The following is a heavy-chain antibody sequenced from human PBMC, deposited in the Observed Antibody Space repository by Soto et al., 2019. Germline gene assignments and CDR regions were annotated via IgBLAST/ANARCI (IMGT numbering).Heavy chain of an antibody. CDR3: ARGLIPYGMDV. CDR2: ISSNGNST. V-gene: IGHV3-64*02. J-gene: IGHJ6*02. Sequence: GGSLRLSCAASGFTFSRYPMHWVRQAPGKGLEYVSAISSNGNSTFYADSVRGRFTLSRDNFKNTLYLQMGSLRVEDMAVYYCARGLIPYGMDVWGQGTTVTVSS. CDR1: GFTFSRYP.